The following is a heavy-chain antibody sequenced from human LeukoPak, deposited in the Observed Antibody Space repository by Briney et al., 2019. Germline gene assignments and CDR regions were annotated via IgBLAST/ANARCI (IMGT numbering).Heavy chain of an antibody. CDR1: GGSISSGGYY. CDR3: ARRNPIAYYYGSGSYYYDY. CDR2: IYYSGST. D-gene: IGHD3-10*01. V-gene: IGHV4-31*03. Sequence: SETLSLTCTVSGGSISSGGYYWSWIRQHPGKGLEWIGYIYYSGSTYYNPSLKSRVTISVDTSKNQFSLKLSSVTAADTAVYYCARRNPIAYYYGSGSYYYDYWGQGTLVTVSS. J-gene: IGHJ4*02.